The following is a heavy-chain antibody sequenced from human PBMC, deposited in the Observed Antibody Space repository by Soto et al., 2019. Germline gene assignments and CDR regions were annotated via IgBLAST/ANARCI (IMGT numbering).Heavy chain of an antibody. CDR3: ARVGCSSTSCYVWDNWFDP. J-gene: IGHJ5*02. CDR1: GGSLSDYS. V-gene: IGHV4-34*01. D-gene: IGHD2-2*01. Sequence: SETLSLTCAVYGGSLSDYSWTWIRQAPRRGLEWIGEVDTSGITNYNPSLESRVTISDDTSTNQIFLTLTSVTAADTAVYYFARVGCSSTSCYVWDNWFDPWGQGTLVTVSS. CDR2: VDTSGIT.